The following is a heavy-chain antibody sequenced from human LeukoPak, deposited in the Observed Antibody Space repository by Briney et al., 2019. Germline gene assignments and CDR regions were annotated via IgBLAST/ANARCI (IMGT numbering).Heavy chain of an antibody. Sequence: GGSLRLSCAASGFTFSSYSMNWVRQAPGKGLEWVSYISSSSSTIYYADSVKGRFTISRDNAKNSLYLQMNSLRAEDTAVYYCARDKGYHYYYMDVWGKGTTVTVSS. CDR1: GFTFSSYS. J-gene: IGHJ6*03. V-gene: IGHV3-48*01. CDR2: ISSSSSTI. CDR3: ARDKGYHYYYMDV.